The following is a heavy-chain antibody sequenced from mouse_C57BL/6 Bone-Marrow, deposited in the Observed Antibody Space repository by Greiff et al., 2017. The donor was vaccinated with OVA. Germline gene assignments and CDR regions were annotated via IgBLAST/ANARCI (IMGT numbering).Heavy chain of an antibody. CDR1: GYTFTSYW. Sequence: QVQLQQPGAELVKPGASVKLSCKASGYTFTSYWMHWVKQRPGQGLEWIGMIHPNSGSTNYNEKFKSKATLTVDKSSSTAYMQLSSLTSEDSAVYDCARFYYGYDEDYAMDYWGQGTSVTVSS. D-gene: IGHD2-2*01. V-gene: IGHV1-64*01. CDR2: IHPNSGST. J-gene: IGHJ4*01. CDR3: ARFYYGYDEDYAMDY.